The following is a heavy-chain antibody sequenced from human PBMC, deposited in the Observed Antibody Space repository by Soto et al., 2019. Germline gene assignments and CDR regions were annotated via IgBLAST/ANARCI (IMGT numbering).Heavy chain of an antibody. Sequence: EVQLLESGGGLVQPGGSLRLSCAASGFTFSSYAMSWVRQAPGKGLEWVSAISGSGGSTYYADSVKGRFTISRDNSKNSLYLQMTSLRAEDTAVYYCASHIVVVPAAITHWGQGTLVTVSS. CDR2: ISGSGGST. V-gene: IGHV3-23*01. CDR1: GFTFSSYA. D-gene: IGHD2-2*01. CDR3: ASHIVVVPAAITH. J-gene: IGHJ4*02.